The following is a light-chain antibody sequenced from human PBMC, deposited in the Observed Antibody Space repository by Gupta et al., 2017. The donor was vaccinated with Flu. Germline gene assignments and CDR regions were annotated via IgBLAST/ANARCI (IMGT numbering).Light chain of an antibody. CDR1: QSINKY. V-gene: IGKV1-39*01. CDR2: SAS. J-gene: IGKJ1*01. Sequence: IQLTKSPSSLSASVGDRVTITCRASQSINKYVNWYQHKPGKAPKLLVYSASSLQSWVPSRFIGSGSGTDFTLTISTLQPEDFATYFCQQTYNTSWTFGQGTNVEI. CDR3: QQTYNTSWT.